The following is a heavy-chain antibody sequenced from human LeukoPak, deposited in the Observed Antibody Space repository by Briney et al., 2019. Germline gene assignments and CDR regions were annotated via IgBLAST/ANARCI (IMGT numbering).Heavy chain of an antibody. CDR2: IYYSGST. D-gene: IGHD1-7*01. J-gene: IGHJ5*02. Sequence: SETLSPTCTVSGGSISSHYWSWIRQPPGKGLEWIGYIYYSGSTNYNPSLKSRVTISVDTSKNQFSLKLSSVTAADTAVYYCARARGTTNRWFDPWGQGTLVTVSS. CDR1: GGSISSHY. V-gene: IGHV4-59*11. CDR3: ARARGTTNRWFDP.